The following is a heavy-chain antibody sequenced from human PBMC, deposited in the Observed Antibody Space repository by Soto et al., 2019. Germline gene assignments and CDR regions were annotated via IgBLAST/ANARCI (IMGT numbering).Heavy chain of an antibody. V-gene: IGHV1-18*01. J-gene: IGHJ6*02. CDR2: ISAYNGET. CDR1: GYTLASHG. D-gene: IGHD4-17*01. CDR3: ATTVVTEPAHYYYGMDV. Sequence: ASVELCCKASGYTLASHGSRWVRQASGQGLEWMGWISAYNGETIYAQKFQGRVTMTEDTSTDTAYMELSSLRSEDTAVYYCATTVVTEPAHYYYGMDVWGQGTTVTVSS.